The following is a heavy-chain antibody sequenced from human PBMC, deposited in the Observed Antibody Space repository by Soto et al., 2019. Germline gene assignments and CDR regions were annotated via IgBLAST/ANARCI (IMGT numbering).Heavy chain of an antibody. J-gene: IGHJ3*02. Sequence: QVQLQQWGAGLLKPSETLSLTCAVYGGFVSSGSYYWSWIRQPPRKGLEWIGEMSHSGGTHFNPSHKSLATISVDPSKEQFPLKMTAVTAAHTDQYYCARVERGPATTVVDAFDIWAPGTMVTVSS. CDR2: MSHSGGT. CDR1: GGFVSSGSYY. D-gene: IGHD1-1*01. CDR3: ARVERGPATTVVDAFDI. V-gene: IGHV4-34*01.